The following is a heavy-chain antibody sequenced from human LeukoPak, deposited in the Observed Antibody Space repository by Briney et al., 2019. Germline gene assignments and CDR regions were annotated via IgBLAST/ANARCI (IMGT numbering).Heavy chain of an antibody. D-gene: IGHD6-6*01. CDR3: ARDGTAARLYFDL. V-gene: IGHV3-7*01. Sequence: GGSLRLSCAVSGFTFTDYWMNWVRQAPGKGLEWVASIRQDGGEKSYVDSVKGRFTISRDNTKSSLYLQINSLRAEDTAVYYCARDGTAARLYFDLRGQGTLVTVSS. CDR1: GFTFTDYW. J-gene: IGHJ4*01. CDR2: IRQDGGEK.